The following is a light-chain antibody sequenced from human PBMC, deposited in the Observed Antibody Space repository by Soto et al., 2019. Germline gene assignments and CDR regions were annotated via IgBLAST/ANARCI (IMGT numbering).Light chain of an antibody. CDR2: KAS. CDR3: QQYNTYSSGT. J-gene: IGKJ1*01. CDR1: QSISSW. V-gene: IGKV1-5*03. Sequence: DIQMTQSPSTLSASVGDRVTITCRASQSISSWLAWYQHKPGKAPKLLIYKASSLESGVPSRFSGSGSGTEFTLTICSLQPDDFATYYCQQYNTYSSGTFGRGTKVEIK.